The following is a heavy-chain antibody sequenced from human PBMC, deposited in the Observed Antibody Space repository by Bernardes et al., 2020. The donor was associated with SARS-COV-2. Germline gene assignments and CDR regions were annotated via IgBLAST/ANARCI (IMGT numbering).Heavy chain of an antibody. D-gene: IGHD3-10*01. V-gene: IGHV4-59*01. Sequence: TLSLTCTVSGCSISSYYWSWIRQPPGKGLEWIGYIYYSGSTNYNPSLKSRVTISVDTSKNQFSLKLSSVTAADTAVYYCARASYRGFDPWGQGTLVTVSS. CDR3: ARASYRGFDP. CDR2: IYYSGST. J-gene: IGHJ5*02. CDR1: GCSISSYY.